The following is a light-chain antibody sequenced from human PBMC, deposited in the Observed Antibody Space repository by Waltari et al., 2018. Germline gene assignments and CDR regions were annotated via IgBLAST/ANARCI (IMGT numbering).Light chain of an antibody. Sequence: EIVLTQSPATLSLSPGERAVLSCRASKSFHNYLAWYQQKPGQAPRLLISDASTRATGIAARFSVSGSGTDFTLTISSLAPEDSAVYYCQERSDWRGLTFGPGTKVDIK. V-gene: IGKV3-11*01. CDR2: DAS. CDR1: KSFHNY. J-gene: IGKJ3*01. CDR3: QERSDWRGLT.